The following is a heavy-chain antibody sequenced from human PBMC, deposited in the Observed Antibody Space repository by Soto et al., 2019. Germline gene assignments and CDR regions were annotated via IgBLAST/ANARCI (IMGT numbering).Heavy chain of an antibody. J-gene: IGHJ5*02. CDR3: AHEKGSTERYFDWLSPFYWFDP. CDR2: IYWDDDT. D-gene: IGHD3-9*01. V-gene: IGHV2-5*02. CDR1: GFSLRTSAVA. Sequence: QITLKESGPTLVKPTQTLTLTCTFSGFSLRTSAVAVGWVRQPPGKALEWLAFIYWDDDTRYSPSLKSRLTITKDTSKNQVLLTMTNMDPDDTGTDYCAHEKGSTERYFDWLSPFYWFDPWGQGIMVTVAS.